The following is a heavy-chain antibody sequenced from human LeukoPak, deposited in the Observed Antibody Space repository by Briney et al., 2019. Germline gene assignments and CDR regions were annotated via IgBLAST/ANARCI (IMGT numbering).Heavy chain of an antibody. D-gene: IGHD4-23*01. CDR3: AREFSDGGLDY. CDR1: GGSFNDYY. V-gene: IGHV4-34*01. CDR2: INHSGIT. Sequence: PSETLSLTCALYGGSFNDYYWSWIRQPPGKGLEWIGEINHSGITNSNPSLKSRATISVDTSKNQFSLNLRSVTAADTAVYYCAREFSDGGLDYWGQGTLVTVSS. J-gene: IGHJ4*02.